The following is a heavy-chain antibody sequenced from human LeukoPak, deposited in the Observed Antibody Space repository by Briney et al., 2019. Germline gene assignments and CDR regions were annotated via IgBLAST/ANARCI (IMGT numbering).Heavy chain of an antibody. CDR2: ITGSGGAGT. CDR3: VKDRGGTPFYGMDV. D-gene: IGHD1-26*01. J-gene: IGHJ6*04. V-gene: IGHV3-23*01. CDR1: GFTFSSYA. Sequence: GGSLRLSCAGSGFTFSSYAMSWVRQAPGKGLEWVSTITGSGGAGTYYADSVKGRFTVSRDNSRNTLYLRMNSLRAEDTAVYYCVKDRGGTPFYGMDVWGKGTTVTASS.